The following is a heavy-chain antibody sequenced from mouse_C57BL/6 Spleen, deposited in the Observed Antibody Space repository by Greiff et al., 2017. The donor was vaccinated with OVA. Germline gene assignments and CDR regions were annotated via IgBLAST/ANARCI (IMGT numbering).Heavy chain of an antibody. D-gene: IGHD1-1*01. CDR3: ALIYYYGSSLYYYAMDY. Sequence: EVQLQQSVAELVRPGASVKLSCTASGFNIKNTYMHWVKQRPEQGLEWIGRIDPANGNTKYAPKFQGKATITAATSSNTAYLQISRLTSEDTAIYYCALIYYYGSSLYYYAMDYWGQGTSVTVSS. CDR2: IDPANGNT. CDR1: GFNIKNTY. V-gene: IGHV14-3*01. J-gene: IGHJ4*01.